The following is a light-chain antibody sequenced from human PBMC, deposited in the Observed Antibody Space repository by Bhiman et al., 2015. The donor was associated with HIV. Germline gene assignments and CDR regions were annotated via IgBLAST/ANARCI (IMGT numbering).Light chain of an antibody. J-gene: IGLJ2*01. CDR3: SSYGGSATLDVV. CDR1: GSDVGGYNH. V-gene: IGLV2-14*03. CDR2: DVS. Sequence: QSALTQPASVSGSPGQSITISCTGTGSDVGGYNHVSWYQQHPGKAPKLMIYDVSNRPSGVSNRFSGSKSGNTASLTISGLQAEDEADYFCSSYGGSATLDVVFGGGTKLTVL.